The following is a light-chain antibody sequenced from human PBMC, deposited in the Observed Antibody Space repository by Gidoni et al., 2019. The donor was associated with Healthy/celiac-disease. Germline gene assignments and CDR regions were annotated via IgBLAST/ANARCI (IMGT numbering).Light chain of an antibody. V-gene: IGLV2-23*01. J-gene: IGLJ1*01. CDR1: SSDVGSYHL. CDR3: CSYAGSSFV. Sequence: QSALTHPASVSGSPGQSITISCTGPSSDVGSYHLVSWYQQHPGKAPKLMIYEGSKRPSGVSNRFSGSKSGNTGSLTISGLQAEDEADYYCCSYAGSSFVFGTGTKVTVL. CDR2: EGS.